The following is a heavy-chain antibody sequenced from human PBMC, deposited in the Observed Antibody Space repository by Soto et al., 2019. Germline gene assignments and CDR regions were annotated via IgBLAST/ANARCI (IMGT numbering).Heavy chain of an antibody. CDR2: ISGSGGST. CDR3: AKATQNQLLHFDY. D-gene: IGHD2-2*01. Sequence: EVQLLESGGGLVQPGGSLRLSCAASGFTFSSYAMSWVRQAPGKGLEWVSAISGSGGSTYYADSVKGRFTISRDNSKNTLYLQMNSLRAEDTAAYYCAKATQNQLLHFDYWGQGTLVTVSS. J-gene: IGHJ4*02. V-gene: IGHV3-23*01. CDR1: GFTFSSYA.